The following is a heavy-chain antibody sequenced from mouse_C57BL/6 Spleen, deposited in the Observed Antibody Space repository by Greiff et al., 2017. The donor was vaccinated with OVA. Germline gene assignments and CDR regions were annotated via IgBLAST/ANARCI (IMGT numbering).Heavy chain of an antibody. D-gene: IGHD2-1*01. CDR2: INPGSGGT. Sequence: QVQLQQSGAELVRPGPSVKVSCKASGYAFTNYLIEWVKQRPGKGLEWIGVINPGSGGTNYNEKFKGKATLTADKSSSTAYMQLSSLTSEDSAVYCCATYGNYEPYWGQGTLVTVSA. CDR3: ATYGNYEPY. V-gene: IGHV1-54*01. CDR1: GYAFTNYL. J-gene: IGHJ3*01.